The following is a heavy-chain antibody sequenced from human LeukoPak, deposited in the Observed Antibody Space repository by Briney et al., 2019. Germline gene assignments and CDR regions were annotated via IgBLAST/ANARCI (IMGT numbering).Heavy chain of an antibody. D-gene: IGHD3-16*02. J-gene: IGHJ4*02. CDR3: ARAVITFGGVVAKGFDC. CDR2: IYYSGST. V-gene: IGHV4-59*01. Sequence: SETLSLTCTVSGGSFSSYYWSWIRQPPGKGLEWIGYIYYSGSTDYNPSLKSRVTMSLDTSKSQFSLNLSSVTAADTAVYYCARAVITFGGVVAKGFDCWGQGTLVTVSS. CDR1: GGSFSSYY.